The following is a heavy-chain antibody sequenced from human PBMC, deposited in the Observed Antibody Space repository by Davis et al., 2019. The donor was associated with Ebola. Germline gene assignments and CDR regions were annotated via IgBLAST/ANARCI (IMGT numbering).Heavy chain of an antibody. D-gene: IGHD3-10*01. CDR1: GSTFSAYW. V-gene: IGHV3-7*03. CDR3: ARDLYFGSGSPTSDY. J-gene: IGHJ4*02. CDR2: IKQDGSEK. Sequence: PGGSLRLPCAASGSTFSAYWMTWVRQAPGKGLEWVANIKQDGSEKYYVDSVKGRFTISRDNAKNSLYLQMNSLRAEDTAIYYCARDLYFGSGSPTSDYWGQGTLVTVSS.